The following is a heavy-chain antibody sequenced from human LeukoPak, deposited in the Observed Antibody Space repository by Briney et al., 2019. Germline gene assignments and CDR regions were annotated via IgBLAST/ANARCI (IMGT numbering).Heavy chain of an antibody. CDR2: ISAYNGNT. CDR3: ARDYGSLEQQLVPAFDY. J-gene: IGHJ4*02. CDR1: GYTFTSYG. V-gene: IGHV1-18*01. D-gene: IGHD6-6*01. Sequence: ASVKVSCKASGYTFTSYGISWVRQAPGQGLEWMGWISAYNGNTNSAQKFQGRVTMTTDTSTNTAYMELRSLRSDDTAVYYCARDYGSLEQQLVPAFDYWGQGTLVTVSS.